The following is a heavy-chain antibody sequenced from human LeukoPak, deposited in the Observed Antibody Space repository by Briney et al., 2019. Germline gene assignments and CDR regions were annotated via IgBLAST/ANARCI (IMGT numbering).Heavy chain of an antibody. CDR2: IIPIFGIT. J-gene: IGHJ5*02. Sequence: SVKISCKASGGTFSSYAISWVRQAPGQGLEWMGRIIPIFGITNYAQKFQGRVTITADKSTSTAYMELSSLRSEDTAVYYCARERTAGVVAEFDPWGQGTLVTVSS. CDR1: GGTFSSYA. CDR3: ARERTAGVVAEFDP. D-gene: IGHD3-3*01. V-gene: IGHV1-69*04.